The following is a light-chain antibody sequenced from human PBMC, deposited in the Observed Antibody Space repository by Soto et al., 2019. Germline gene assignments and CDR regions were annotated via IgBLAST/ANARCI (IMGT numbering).Light chain of an antibody. Sequence: DIQMTQSPSTLSASVGDRVTITCRASQIISTWLAWYQQKPGKAPNLLIYKASRLESGVPSRFSGSGSGTEFTLTISSLQPDDFATYYCQQYDSWPLTFGGGTKEEIK. CDR1: QIISTW. CDR2: KAS. V-gene: IGKV1-5*03. CDR3: QQYDSWPLT. J-gene: IGKJ4*01.